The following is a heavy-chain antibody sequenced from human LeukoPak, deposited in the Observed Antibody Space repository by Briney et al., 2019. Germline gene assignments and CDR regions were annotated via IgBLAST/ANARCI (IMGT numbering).Heavy chain of an antibody. D-gene: IGHD4-17*01. CDR2: IYHRGNT. Sequence: SETLSLTCIVSGAAMTSHHWNWIRQTPGKRLEWIGYIYHRGNTNFITSYSSSLRSRVSMSVDTSKNQFSLNLSSVTAADTAMYYCARASTVTTWSLGYWGQGILVTVSS. CDR3: ARASTVTTWSLGY. V-gene: IGHV4-59*11. J-gene: IGHJ4*02. CDR1: GAAMTSHH.